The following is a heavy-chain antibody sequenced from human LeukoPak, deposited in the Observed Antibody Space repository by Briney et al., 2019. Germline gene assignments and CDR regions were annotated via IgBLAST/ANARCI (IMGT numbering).Heavy chain of an antibody. CDR2: IYTSGGT. CDR3: ARAAEYPSGWYLFDY. J-gene: IGHJ4*02. Sequence: SETLSLTCTVSGSSISNYYWTWIRQPAGKGLEWIGRIYTSGGTNYNPSLKTRVTMSVDTSKNQVSLKLSSVTAADTAMYYCARAAEYPSGWYLFDYWGQGILVTVSA. V-gene: IGHV4-4*07. CDR1: GSSISNYY. D-gene: IGHD6-19*01.